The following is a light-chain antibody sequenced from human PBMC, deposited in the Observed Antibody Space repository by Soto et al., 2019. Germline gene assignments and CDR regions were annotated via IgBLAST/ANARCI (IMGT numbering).Light chain of an antibody. V-gene: IGLV2-14*01. CDR1: MRDVGAYNL. CDR2: EVR. J-gene: IGLJ3*02. CDR3: SAYTARSTLV. Sequence: QSALTQPASVSGSAGQSITISCSGTMRDVGAYNLVSWYQQHPGTAPKLIIYEVRNRPSGISSRFSRSRSGNTASLTISGLQPEDEGDYYCSAYTARSTLVFGGVTKLTVL.